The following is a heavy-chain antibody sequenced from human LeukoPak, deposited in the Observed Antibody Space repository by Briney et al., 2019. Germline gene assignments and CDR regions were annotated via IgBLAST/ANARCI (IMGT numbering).Heavy chain of an antibody. V-gene: IGHV1-2*02. D-gene: IGHD6-19*01. CDR1: GYTFTGYY. Sequence: GASVKVSCKASGYTFTGYYMHWVRQAPGQGLEWMGWINPNSGGTNYAQKFQGRVTMTRDTSISTAYMELSRLRSDDTAVYYCARSVRIAVAGTRSDYWGRGTLVTVSS. J-gene: IGHJ4*02. CDR3: ARSVRIAVAGTRSDY. CDR2: INPNSGGT.